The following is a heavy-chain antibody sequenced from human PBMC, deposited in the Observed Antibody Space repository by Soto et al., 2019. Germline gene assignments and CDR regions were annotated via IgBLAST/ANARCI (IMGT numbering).Heavy chain of an antibody. D-gene: IGHD6-19*01. V-gene: IGHV6-1*01. CDR1: GDSVSSNSAA. CDR3: ARDLVAVAGTQMYYFDY. CDR2: TYYRSKWYN. J-gene: IGHJ4*02. Sequence: SQTLSLTCAISGDSVSSNSAAWNWIRQSPSRGLEWLGRTYYRSKWYNDYAVSVKSRITINPDTSKNQFSLQSNSVTPEDTAVYYCARDLVAVAGTQMYYFDYWGQGTLVTVSS.